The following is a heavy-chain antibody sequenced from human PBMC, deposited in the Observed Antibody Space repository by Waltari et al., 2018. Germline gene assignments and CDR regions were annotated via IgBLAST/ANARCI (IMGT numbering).Heavy chain of an antibody. D-gene: IGHD5-12*01. CDR2: IKNYVRLT. V-gene: IGHV3-7*01. J-gene: IGHJ6*01. CDR3: ARDSIYSGFYSYNYGMDV. Sequence: EVQLLESGGGWVKGGGSLRLSCAGSGCAFNTYWMTWVRQAPGKGLAWVANIKNYVRLTYSVSSVKGLFTISRDNALNSLYLQMHILRAEDTAVYYCARDSIYSGFYSYNYGMDVWGQGTTVTVSS. CDR1: GCAFNTYW.